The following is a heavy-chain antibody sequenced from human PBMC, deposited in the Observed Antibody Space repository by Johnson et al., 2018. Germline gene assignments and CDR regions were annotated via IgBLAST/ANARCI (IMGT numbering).Heavy chain of an antibody. CDR1: GFTFSSYA. CDR3: ARLGGQLNYYSNMDV. J-gene: IGHJ6*02. CDR2: IGTAGDT. D-gene: IGHD6-6*01. Sequence: VQLVESGGGVVQPGRSLRLSCAASGFTFSSYAMSWVRQATGKGLEWVSAIGTAGDTYYPGSVKGRFTISRENAKNSLYLQMNSLRAGDTAVYYCARLGGQLNYYSNMDVWGQGTTVTVSS. V-gene: IGHV3-13*01.